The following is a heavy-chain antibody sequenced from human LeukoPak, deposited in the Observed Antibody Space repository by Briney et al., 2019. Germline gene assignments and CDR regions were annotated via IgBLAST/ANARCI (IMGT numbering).Heavy chain of an antibody. CDR1: GFTFSSYS. J-gene: IGHJ3*02. D-gene: IGHD2-21*02. CDR3: ASDGAAHCGGDCYSGAFDI. V-gene: IGHV3-48*02. CDR2: ISGSSRNI. Sequence: PGGSLRLSCGASGFTFSSYSMNWVRQAPGKGLEWVSYISGSSRNIYYPDSVRGRFTISRDNAKNSLYLQMNSLRDEDTAVYYCASDGAAHCGGDCYSGAFDIWGQGTMVIVSS.